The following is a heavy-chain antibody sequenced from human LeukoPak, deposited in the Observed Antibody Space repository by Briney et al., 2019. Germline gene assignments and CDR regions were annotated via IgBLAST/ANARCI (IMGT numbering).Heavy chain of an antibody. V-gene: IGHV3-7*01. Sequence: PGGSLRLSCAASGFTFSSYWMSWVRQAPGKGLEWVANIKQDGSEKYYVASVKGRFTISRDNAKNSLYLQMNSLRAEDTAVYYCARESLVGATHYYYYYMDVWGKGTTVTVSS. J-gene: IGHJ6*03. CDR3: ARESLVGATHYYYYYMDV. CDR1: GFTFSSYW. CDR2: IKQDGSEK. D-gene: IGHD1-26*01.